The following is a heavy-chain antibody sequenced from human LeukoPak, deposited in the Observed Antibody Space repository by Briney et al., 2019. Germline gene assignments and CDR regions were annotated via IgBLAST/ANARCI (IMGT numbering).Heavy chain of an antibody. Sequence: ASVKVSCKASGYTFTSYYMHWVRQAPGQGLEWMGIINPSGGSTSYAQKFQGRVTMTRDTSTSTVYMELSSLRSEDTAVYYCARDQSEIAAAGLYFDYWGQGTLATVSS. D-gene: IGHD6-13*01. CDR2: INPSGGST. CDR1: GYTFTSYY. CDR3: ARDQSEIAAAGLYFDY. J-gene: IGHJ4*02. V-gene: IGHV1-46*01.